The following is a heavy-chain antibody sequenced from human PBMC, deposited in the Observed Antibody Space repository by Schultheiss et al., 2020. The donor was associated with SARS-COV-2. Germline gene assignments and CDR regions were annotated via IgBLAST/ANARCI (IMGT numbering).Heavy chain of an antibody. CDR3: ANLWELPSTYYYGMDV. CDR1: GYTFTSYG. D-gene: IGHD1-26*01. V-gene: IGHV1-18*01. CDR2: ISAYNGNT. Sequence: ASVKVSCKASGYTFTSYGISWVRQAPGQGLEWMGWISAYNGNTNYAQKFQERVTITRDMSTSTAYMELSSLRSEDTAVYYCANLWELPSTYYYGMDVWGQGTTVTVSS. J-gene: IGHJ6*02.